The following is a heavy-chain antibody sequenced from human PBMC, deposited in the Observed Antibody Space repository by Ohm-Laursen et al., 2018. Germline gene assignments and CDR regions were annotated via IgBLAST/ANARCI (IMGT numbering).Heavy chain of an antibody. Sequence: SDTLSLTCTVSGGSISSSSYYWGWIRQPPGKGLEWIGSIYYSGSTYYNPSLKSRVTISVDTSKNQLSLKLSSVTAADTAVYYCARLCVLHSGSYYFDYWGQGTLVTVSS. CDR2: IYYSGST. V-gene: IGHV4-39*01. J-gene: IGHJ4*02. D-gene: IGHD1-26*01. CDR3: ARLCVLHSGSYYFDY. CDR1: GGSISSSSYY.